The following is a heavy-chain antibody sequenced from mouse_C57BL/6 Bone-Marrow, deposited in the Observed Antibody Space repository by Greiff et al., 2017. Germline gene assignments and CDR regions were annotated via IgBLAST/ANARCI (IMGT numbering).Heavy chain of an antibody. CDR3: ARDDWYFDV. J-gene: IGHJ1*03. CDR2: ISSGGSYT. V-gene: IGHV5-6*01. CDR1: GFTFSSYG. Sequence: EVQVVESGGDLVKPGASLKLSCAASGFTFSSYGMSWVRQTPDKRLEWVATISSGGSYTYYPDSVKGRFTISRDNARSTLYLQMSSLKSEDTAMYYCARDDWYFDVWGTGTTVTVSS.